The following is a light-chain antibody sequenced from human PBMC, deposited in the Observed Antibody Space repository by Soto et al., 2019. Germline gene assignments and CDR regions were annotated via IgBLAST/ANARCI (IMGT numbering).Light chain of an antibody. J-gene: IGKJ1*01. V-gene: IGKV1-17*01. CDR1: RGIRND. CDR3: LQHNSYPRT. CDR2: AAS. Sequence: DFQMTLYPSSLSASVGDRVTITCRASRGIRNDLGWYQQKPGKAPKRLIYAASSLQSGVPSRFSGSGSGTEFTLTICSLHLEYFETYYCLQHNSYPRTFGQGTKVDIK.